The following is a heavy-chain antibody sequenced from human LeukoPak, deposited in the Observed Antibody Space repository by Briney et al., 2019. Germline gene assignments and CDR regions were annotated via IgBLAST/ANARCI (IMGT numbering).Heavy chain of an antibody. CDR3: ALIAVAGRSGGVDY. V-gene: IGHV4-59*08. D-gene: IGHD6-19*01. CDR2: IYYSGST. Sequence: SETLSLTCTVSGGSISSYDWSWIRQPPGKGLEWIGYIYYSGSTNYNPSLKSRVTISVDTSKNQFSLKLSSVTAADTAVYYCALIAVAGRSGGVDYWGQGTLVTVSS. J-gene: IGHJ4*02. CDR1: GGSISSYD.